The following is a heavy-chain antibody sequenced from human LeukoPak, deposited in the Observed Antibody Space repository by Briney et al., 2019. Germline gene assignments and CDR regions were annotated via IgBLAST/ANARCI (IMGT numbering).Heavy chain of an antibody. D-gene: IGHD6-19*01. J-gene: IGHJ4*02. Sequence: GGSLILSCVGSGFTFSGYWITWVRRAPGKGLEWVANIKDDGSEKYYVDSVKGRFTISRDNAKNSLYLQMNSLRADDTAVYYCARGSGWVDYWGQGTLVTVSS. CDR1: GFTFSGYW. CDR2: IKDDGSEK. CDR3: ARGSGWVDY. V-gene: IGHV3-7*05.